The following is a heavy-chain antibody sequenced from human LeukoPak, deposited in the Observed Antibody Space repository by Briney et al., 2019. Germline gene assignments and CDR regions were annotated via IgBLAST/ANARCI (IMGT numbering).Heavy chain of an antibody. CDR3: ARVVTQGYFDY. Sequence: SETLSLTCAVYGGSFSGYYWSWIRQPPGKGLEWIGEINHSGSTNYNPSLKSRFTISVNTSKNQFSLRLSSVTAADTAVYYCARVVTQGYFDYWGQGTLVTVSS. CDR2: INHSGST. D-gene: IGHD4-23*01. J-gene: IGHJ4*02. CDR1: GGSFSGYY. V-gene: IGHV4-34*01.